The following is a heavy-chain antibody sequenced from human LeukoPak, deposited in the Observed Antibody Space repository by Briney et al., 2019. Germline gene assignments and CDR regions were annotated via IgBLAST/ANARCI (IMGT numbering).Heavy chain of an antibody. CDR2: ISGSGGST. CDR3: AKDRGGYCSSTSCHWDYNYGMDV. D-gene: IGHD2-2*01. V-gene: IGHV3-23*01. J-gene: IGHJ6*02. CDR1: GFTFSSYA. Sequence: PGGSLRLSCAASGFTFSSYAMSWVRQAPGKGLEWVSAISGSGGSTYYADSVKGRFTISRDNSKNTLYLQMNSLRAEDTAVYYCAKDRGGYCSSTSCHWDYNYGMDVWGQGTTVTVSS.